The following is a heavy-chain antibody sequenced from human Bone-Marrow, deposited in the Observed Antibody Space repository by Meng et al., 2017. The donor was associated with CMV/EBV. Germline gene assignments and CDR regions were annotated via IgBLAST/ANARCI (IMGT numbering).Heavy chain of an antibody. Sequence: GGSLRLSCAASGFTFSSYEMNWVRQAPGKGLEWVSYVSSSGGSTYYADSVKGRFTISRDNSKNTLYLQMNSLRAEDTAVYYCAKDRPLSYWGQGTLVTVSS. D-gene: IGHD6-6*01. CDR3: AKDRPLSY. V-gene: IGHV3-23*01. J-gene: IGHJ4*02. CDR1: GFTFSSYE. CDR2: VSSSGGST.